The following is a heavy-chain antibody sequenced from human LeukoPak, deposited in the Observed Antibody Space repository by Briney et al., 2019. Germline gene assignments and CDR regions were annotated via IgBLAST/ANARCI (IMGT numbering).Heavy chain of an antibody. CDR1: GGTFSSYA. D-gene: IGHD4-23*01. Sequence: SVKASCKASGGTFSSYAISWVRQAPGQGLEWMGGIIPIFGTANYAQKFQDRVTITADKSTSTAYMELSSLRFEDTAVYYCAMPQNFDYGGNPHFDYWGQGTLVTVSS. CDR2: IIPIFGTA. CDR3: AMPQNFDYGGNPHFDY. V-gene: IGHV1-69*06. J-gene: IGHJ4*02.